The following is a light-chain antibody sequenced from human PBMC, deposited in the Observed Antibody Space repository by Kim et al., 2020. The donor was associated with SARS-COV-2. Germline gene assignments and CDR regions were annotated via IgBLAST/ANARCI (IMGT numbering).Light chain of an antibody. J-gene: IGKJ1*01. V-gene: IGKV3-20*01. CDR1: QYVRSNY. CDR3: QQYGSSPQT. Sequence: EIVLTQSPGTLSLSPGERATLSCSASQYVRSNYLAWYQQKPGQSPRLLIYGASSRATGIPDRFSGSGSGTDLTLTISRLEPEDFAVYYCQQYGSSPQTFGQGTKVDIK. CDR2: GAS.